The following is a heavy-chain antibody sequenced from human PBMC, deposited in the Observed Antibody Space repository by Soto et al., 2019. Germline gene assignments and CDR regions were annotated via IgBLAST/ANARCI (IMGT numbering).Heavy chain of an antibody. Sequence: PSETLSLTCTVSGGSISSSSYYWGWIRQPPGKGLEWIGSIYYSGSTYYNPSLKSRVTISVDTSKNQFSLKLSSVTAADTAVYYCARRSEWLRFWDYWGQGTLVTVSS. V-gene: IGHV4-39*01. D-gene: IGHD5-12*01. CDR2: IYYSGST. J-gene: IGHJ4*02. CDR3: ARRSEWLRFWDY. CDR1: GGSISSSSYY.